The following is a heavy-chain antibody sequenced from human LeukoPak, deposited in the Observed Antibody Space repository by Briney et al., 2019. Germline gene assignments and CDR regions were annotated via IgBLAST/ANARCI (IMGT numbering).Heavy chain of an antibody. V-gene: IGHV3-15*01. CDR1: GFTFSNAW. D-gene: IGHD2-2*01. Sequence: PGGSLRLSCAASGFTFSNAWMSWVRQAPGKGLEWVGRIKSKTDGGTTDYAAPVKGRFTISRDDSKNTLYLQMNSLRAEDTAMYYCASQLFPNGMDVWGQGTTVTVSS. CDR2: IKSKTDGGTT. CDR3: ASQLFPNGMDV. J-gene: IGHJ6*02.